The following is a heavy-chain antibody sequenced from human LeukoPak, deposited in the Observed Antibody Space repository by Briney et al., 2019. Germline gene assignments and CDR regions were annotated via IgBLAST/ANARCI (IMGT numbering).Heavy chain of an antibody. CDR2: ISSSSSTI. Sequence: PGGSLRLSCAASGFTFSSYSMNWVRQAPGKGLEWVSYISSSSSTIYYADSVKGRFTTSRDNAKNSLYLQMNSLKTEDTAVYYCITTTFSDAFDIWGQGTMVTVSS. J-gene: IGHJ3*02. CDR1: GFTFSSYS. D-gene: IGHD2/OR15-2a*01. CDR3: ITTTFSDAFDI. V-gene: IGHV3-48*01.